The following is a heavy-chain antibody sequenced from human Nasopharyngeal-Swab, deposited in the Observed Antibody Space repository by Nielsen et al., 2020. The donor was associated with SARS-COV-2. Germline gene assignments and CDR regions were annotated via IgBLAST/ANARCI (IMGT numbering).Heavy chain of an antibody. CDR1: GFTFSSYA. CDR3: ARAGGDYYYYYYMDV. CDR2: ISGSGGST. J-gene: IGHJ6*03. D-gene: IGHD4-17*01. Sequence: GESLKISCAASGFTFSSYAMSWVRQAPGKGLEWVSAISGSGGSTYYADSVKGRFTISRDNSKNTLYLQMNSLRAEDTAVYYCARAGGDYYYYYYMDVWGKGTTVTVSS. V-gene: IGHV3-23*01.